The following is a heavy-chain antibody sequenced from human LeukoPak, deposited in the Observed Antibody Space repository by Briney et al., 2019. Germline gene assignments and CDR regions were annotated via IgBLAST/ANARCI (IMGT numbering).Heavy chain of an antibody. CDR2: IPTDDNPT. CDR3: ARDHYFKIDY. Sequence: GGSLRLSCAASGFVFSNFVMHWVRQAPGKGLVWVSRIPTDDNPTNYAGFVQGRFTIPRDNAKNTVYLQMNNLRAEDTAVYYCARDHYFKIDYWGQGTLVTVSS. D-gene: IGHD2/OR15-2a*01. J-gene: IGHJ4*02. CDR1: GFVFSNFV. V-gene: IGHV3-74*01.